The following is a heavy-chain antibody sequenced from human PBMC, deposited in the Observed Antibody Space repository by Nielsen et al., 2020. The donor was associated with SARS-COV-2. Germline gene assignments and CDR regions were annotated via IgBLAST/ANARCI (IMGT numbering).Heavy chain of an antibody. D-gene: IGHD3-22*01. CDR1: GYTFVSYG. CDR2: ISAYNGNT. Sequence: ASVKVSCKASGYTFVSYGISWVRQAPGQGLEWMGWISAYNGNTKYAQKLQGRVTMTTDTSTSTAYMELRSLRSDDTAVYFCARDEASRGFPSSYYYGMDVWGQGNPGHRLL. V-gene: IGHV1-18*01. J-gene: IGHJ6*02. CDR3: ARDEASRGFPSSYYYGMDV.